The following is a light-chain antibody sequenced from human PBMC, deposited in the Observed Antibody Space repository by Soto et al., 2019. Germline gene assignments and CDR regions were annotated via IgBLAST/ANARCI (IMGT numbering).Light chain of an antibody. CDR3: QQYGSSIT. V-gene: IGKV3-20*01. J-gene: IGKJ5*01. CDR2: GAS. Sequence: EIVLTQSPGTLSLSPGERATLSCRASQSVRSNYLAWYQQKPGQAPRPLIFGASSRATGSPDRFSGSGSGTDFTLTISRLEPEDFAVYYCQQYGSSITFGQGTRLEIK. CDR1: QSVRSNY.